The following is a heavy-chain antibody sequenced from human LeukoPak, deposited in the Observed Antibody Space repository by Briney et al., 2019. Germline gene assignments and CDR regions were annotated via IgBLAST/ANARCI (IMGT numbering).Heavy chain of an antibody. J-gene: IGHJ4*02. CDR1: GFTFSSYA. CDR2: IIGSGIDT. D-gene: IGHD3-10*01. V-gene: IGHV3-23*01. CDR3: ARGGVDYYGSGTYYLMYYFDY. Sequence: GGSLRLSCAASGFTFSSYAMNWVRQAPGKRLEWVSSIIGSGIDTYYADSVKGRFTISRDNSKNTLYLQMNSLRAEDTAVYFCARGGVDYYGSGTYYLMYYFDYWGQGALVTVSS.